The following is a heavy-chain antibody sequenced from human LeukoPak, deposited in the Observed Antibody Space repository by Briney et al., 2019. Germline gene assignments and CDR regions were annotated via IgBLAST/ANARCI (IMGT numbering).Heavy chain of an antibody. D-gene: IGHD2-15*01. V-gene: IGHV3-23*01. Sequence: GGSLRPSCVASGFTFSSYAMNWVRQAPGKGLEWVSAISAVGDRAYYADSVQGRFTLSRDNSKNTLYLQMNSLRAEDTAVYYCAKDDPAHCSGATCYSDWGQGTLVTVSS. CDR2: ISAVGDRA. CDR1: GFTFSSYA. J-gene: IGHJ4*02. CDR3: AKDDPAHCSGATCYSD.